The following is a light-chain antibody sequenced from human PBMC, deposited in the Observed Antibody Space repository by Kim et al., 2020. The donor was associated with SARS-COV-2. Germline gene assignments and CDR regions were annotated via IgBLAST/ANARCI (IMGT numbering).Light chain of an antibody. CDR1: QDINNY. CDR3: QQYNRFPST. V-gene: IGKV1-16*01. J-gene: IGKJ5*01. Sequence: DIQMTQSPSSLSASVGDSVTITCRASQDINNYLAWFQQKPGKAPTSLIYAASTLQTGVPSRFSGSGSGTDSALTITSLQPADFATYYCQQYNRFPSTFGQGTRLEIK. CDR2: AAS.